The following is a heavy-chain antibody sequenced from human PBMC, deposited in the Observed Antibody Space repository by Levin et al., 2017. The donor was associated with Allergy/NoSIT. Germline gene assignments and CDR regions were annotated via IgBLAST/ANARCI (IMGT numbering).Heavy chain of an antibody. CDR1: GFTFDDYG. J-gene: IGHJ5*02. CDR2: INWNGGST. Sequence: GGSLRLSCAASGFTFDDYGMSWVRQAPGKGLEWVSGINWNGGSTGYADSVKGRFTISRDNAKNSLYLQMNSLRAEDTALYYCAREADVILWFGELSWFDPWGQGTLVTVSS. D-gene: IGHD3-10*01. V-gene: IGHV3-20*04. CDR3: AREADVILWFGELSWFDP.